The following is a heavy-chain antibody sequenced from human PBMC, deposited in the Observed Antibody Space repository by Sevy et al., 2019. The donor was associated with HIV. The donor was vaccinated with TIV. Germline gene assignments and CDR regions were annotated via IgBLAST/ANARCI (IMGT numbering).Heavy chain of an antibody. J-gene: IGHJ4*01. CDR3: AREESCGGACYYFDH. V-gene: IGHV3-20*04. CDR2: IVGNGVSA. CDR1: GFTFEDFG. Sequence: GGSLRLSCAASGFTFEDFGMSWVRQRPGKGLEWVCGIVGNGVSAGCADSMKGRFTISRDNAKNSLYLEMNSLRIEDTASYFCAREESCGGACYYFDHWGLGILVTVSS. D-gene: IGHD2-21*02.